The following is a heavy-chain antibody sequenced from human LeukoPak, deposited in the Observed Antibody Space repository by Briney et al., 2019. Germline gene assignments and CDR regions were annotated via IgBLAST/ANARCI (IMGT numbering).Heavy chain of an antibody. Sequence: GESLKISCKGSGYSFTSYWIGWVRQMPGKGLEWMGIIYPGDSDTRYSPSFQGQVTISADKPISTAYLQWSSLKASDTAMYYCASSSSGYYYGFDYWGQGTLVTVSS. D-gene: IGHD3-22*01. V-gene: IGHV5-51*04. J-gene: IGHJ4*02. CDR3: ASSSSGYYYGFDY. CDR2: IYPGDSDT. CDR1: GYSFTSYW.